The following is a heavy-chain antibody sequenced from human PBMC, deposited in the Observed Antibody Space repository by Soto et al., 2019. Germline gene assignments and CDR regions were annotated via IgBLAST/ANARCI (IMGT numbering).Heavy chain of an antibody. CDR3: AKDGHFLGYSYGTGYFDY. D-gene: IGHD5-18*01. CDR1: GFTFSSYG. CDR2: ISYDGSNK. J-gene: IGHJ4*02. Sequence: PGGSLRLSCAASGFTFSSYGMHWVRQAPGKGLEWVAVISYDGSNKYYADSVKGRFTISRDNSKNTLYLQMNSLRAEDTAVYYCAKDGHFLGYSYGTGYFDYWGQGTLVTVSS. V-gene: IGHV3-30*18.